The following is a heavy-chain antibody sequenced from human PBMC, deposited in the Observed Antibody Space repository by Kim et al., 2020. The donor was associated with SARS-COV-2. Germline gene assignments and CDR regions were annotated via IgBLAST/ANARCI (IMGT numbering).Heavy chain of an antibody. J-gene: IGHJ3*02. CDR2: ISAYNCNT. CDR1: GYTFTNCD. Sequence: ASVKVSCKASGYTFTNCDISWVRQAPGQGLEWMGWISAYNCNTNYAQKLQGRVTMTTDTSTSTAYMELRSLRSDDTAVYYCARVRTWGPAHPFDIWGQGTMVTVSS. V-gene: IGHV1-18*01. CDR3: ARVRTWGPAHPFDI. D-gene: IGHD1-26*01.